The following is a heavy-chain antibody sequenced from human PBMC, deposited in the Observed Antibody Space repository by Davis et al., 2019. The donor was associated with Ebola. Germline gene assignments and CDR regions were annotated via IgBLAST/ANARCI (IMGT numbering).Heavy chain of an antibody. J-gene: IGHJ6*02. CDR2: INPNSGDT. Sequence: AASVKVSCKASGYTFTDYYMHWVRQAPGQGLEWMGWINPNSGDTKYAQRFQGWVTMTTDTSINTAYMELTGLKSDDTAVYYCARTAVSWTNPTFYYAMDVWGQGTTVTVSS. CDR1: GYTFTDYY. V-gene: IGHV1-2*04. D-gene: IGHD6-13*01. CDR3: ARTAVSWTNPTFYYAMDV.